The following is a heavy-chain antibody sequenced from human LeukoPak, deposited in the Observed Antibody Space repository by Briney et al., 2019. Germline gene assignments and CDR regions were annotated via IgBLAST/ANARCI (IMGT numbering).Heavy chain of an antibody. V-gene: IGHV4-39*07. CDR3: ARGYYDILTGNYNWFDP. Sequence: SETLSLTCTVSGGSIRSASYNWGWIRQPPGKGLEWIGSIHYTGSTYYNPSLKSRVTISVDTSKNQFSLKLSSVTAADTAVYYCARGYYDILTGNYNWFDPWGQGTLVTVSS. D-gene: IGHD3-9*01. CDR2: IHYTGST. J-gene: IGHJ5*02. CDR1: GGSIRSASYN.